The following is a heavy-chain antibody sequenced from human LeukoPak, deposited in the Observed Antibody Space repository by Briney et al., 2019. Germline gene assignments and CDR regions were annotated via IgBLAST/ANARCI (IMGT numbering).Heavy chain of an antibody. J-gene: IGHJ4*02. V-gene: IGHV3-23*01. D-gene: IGHD3-16*02. CDR2: ISGSGTNT. CDR3: AKVGGYDYVWGSYRYFDY. CDR1: GFIFNKYA. Sequence: GGSLRLSCVASGFIFNKYAMSWVRQAPGKGLEWVSVISGSGTNTYYAGSVKGRFTISRDNSKNTLYLQMNSLRAEDTAVYYCAKVGGYDYVWGSYRYFDYWGQGTLVTVSS.